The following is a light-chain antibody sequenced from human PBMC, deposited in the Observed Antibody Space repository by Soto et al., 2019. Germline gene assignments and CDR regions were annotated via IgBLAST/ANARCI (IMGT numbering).Light chain of an antibody. CDR1: QGISSY. J-gene: IGKJ4*01. CDR2: AAS. Sequence: DIQLTQSPSFLSASVGDRFTITCRASQGISSYLAWYQQKPGKAPNLLIYAASTLQSGVPSRFSGSGSGTDFTLTISSLQPEDFATYYCQQLESYPSTFGGGTKVDIK. CDR3: QQLESYPST. V-gene: IGKV1-9*01.